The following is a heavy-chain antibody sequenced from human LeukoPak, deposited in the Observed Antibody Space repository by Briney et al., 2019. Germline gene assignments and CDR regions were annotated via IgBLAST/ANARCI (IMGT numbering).Heavy chain of an antibody. D-gene: IGHD1-26*01. Sequence: ASVKVSCKASGGTFSSYAISWVRQAPGQGLEWMGGIIPIFGTANYAQKFQGRVTMTTDTSTSTIYMELRSLKSDDTAIYYCARESPGNFDFWGQGTLVTVSS. J-gene: IGHJ4*02. CDR1: GGTFSSYA. V-gene: IGHV1-69*05. CDR2: IIPIFGTA. CDR3: ARESPGNFDF.